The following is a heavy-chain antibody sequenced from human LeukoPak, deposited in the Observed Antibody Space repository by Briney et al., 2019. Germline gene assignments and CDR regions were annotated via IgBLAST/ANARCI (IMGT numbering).Heavy chain of an antibody. D-gene: IGHD2-2*01. Sequence: GGSFRLSCAASGFTFSRYGMPWVRQAPGNGLEWVAVISYEGSNKYYADSVKGRFTISRDNSKNTLYLQMNSLRAEDTSVYYCEKIVGGCSSTSCYPPEVDYGGQETLATVSS. CDR1: GFTFSRYG. CDR3: EKIVGGCSSTSCYPPEVDY. CDR2: ISYEGSNK. V-gene: IGHV3-30*18. J-gene: IGHJ4*02.